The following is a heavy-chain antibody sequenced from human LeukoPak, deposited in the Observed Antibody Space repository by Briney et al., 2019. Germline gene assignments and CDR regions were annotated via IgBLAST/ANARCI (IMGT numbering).Heavy chain of an antibody. CDR1: GYTYVSFG. Sequence: ASVKVSCKASGYTYVSFGINWVRQAPGQGLEWLGWISPYSGNTNSAQTLQGRLTMTTDPPTNTTYMELASLRSDDTAVYYCARDSQPRRYFYYYMDVWGSGTTVTVSS. CDR2: ISPYSGNT. D-gene: IGHD1-14*01. CDR3: ARDSQPRRYFYYYMDV. V-gene: IGHV1-18*01. J-gene: IGHJ6*03.